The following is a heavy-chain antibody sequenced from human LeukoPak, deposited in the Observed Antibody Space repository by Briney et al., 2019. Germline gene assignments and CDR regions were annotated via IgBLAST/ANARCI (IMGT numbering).Heavy chain of an antibody. CDR2: ISSSSSYI. J-gene: IGHJ3*02. Sequence: PGGSLRLTCAGSGFTFSIYSMNWVSQAPGKGLEWLTSISSSSSYIHYADSMRGRFTISRDNAKNSLYLQMNSLRAEDTAVYYCAREWLVSSLEVDAFDIWRQGTMVTVSS. D-gene: IGHD6-19*01. V-gene: IGHV3-21*01. CDR3: AREWLVSSLEVDAFDI. CDR1: GFTFSIYS.